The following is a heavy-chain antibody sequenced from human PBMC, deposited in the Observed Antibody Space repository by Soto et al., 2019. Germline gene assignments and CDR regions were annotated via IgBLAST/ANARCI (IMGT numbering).Heavy chain of an antibody. CDR1: GFTFSSYG. D-gene: IGHD1-26*01. CDR2: IWYDGSNK. J-gene: IGHJ1*01. V-gene: IGHV3-33*01. CDR3: ARDQGAYAEYFQH. Sequence: QVQLVESGGGVVQPGRSLRLSCAASGFTFSSYGMHCVRQAPGKGLEWVALIWYDGSNKYYADSVKGRFTISRDNSKNTLYLQMNSLRAEDTAVYYCARDQGAYAEYFQHWGQGTLVTVSS.